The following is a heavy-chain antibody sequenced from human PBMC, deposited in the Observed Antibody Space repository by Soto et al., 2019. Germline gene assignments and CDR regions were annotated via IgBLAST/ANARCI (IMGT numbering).Heavy chain of an antibody. D-gene: IGHD3-3*01. CDR1: GFSLTTSGVG. J-gene: IGHJ4*02. Sequence: QITLNESGPTQVKPRQTLTLTCTFSGFSLTTSGVGVGWIRQSPGKAPEWLALIYWDDDKRYSPSLKSRLTITKETSKIQVVLTMADLDPADTATYSCAHRVLRTVFGLVTTTAIYFDFWGQGTPVAVSS. V-gene: IGHV2-5*02. CDR2: IYWDDDK. CDR3: AHRVLRTVFGLVTTTAIYFDF.